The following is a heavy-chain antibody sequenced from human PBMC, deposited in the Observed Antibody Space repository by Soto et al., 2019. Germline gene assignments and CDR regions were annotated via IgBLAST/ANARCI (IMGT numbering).Heavy chain of an antibody. J-gene: IGHJ4*02. CDR2: ISSSSSYI. V-gene: IGHV3-21*01. Sequence: GGSLRLSCAASGFTFSSYSMNWVRQAPGKGLEWVSSISSSSSYIYYADSVKGRFTISRDNAKNSLYLQMNSLRAEDTAVYYCARFLPATTQRGFDYWGQGTLVTVSS. D-gene: IGHD2-2*01. CDR1: GFTFSSYS. CDR3: ARFLPATTQRGFDY.